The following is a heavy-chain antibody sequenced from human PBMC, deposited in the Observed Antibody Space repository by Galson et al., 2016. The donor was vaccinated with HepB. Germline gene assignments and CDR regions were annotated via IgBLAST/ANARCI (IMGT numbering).Heavy chain of an antibody. J-gene: IGHJ6*02. CDR1: GFTFRDFY. D-gene: IGHD2-8*01. CDR2: ISSGGTIT. CDR3: ARHVECCSNGTCYFGMDV. V-gene: IGHV3-11*01. Sequence: SLRLSCAASGFTFRDFYMSWVRQAPGKGLEYISYISSGGTITFYADSVKGRFTVSRDNAKKSVHLQVNRLTGDDTAVYYCARHVECCSNGTCYFGMDVWGQGTTVTVSS.